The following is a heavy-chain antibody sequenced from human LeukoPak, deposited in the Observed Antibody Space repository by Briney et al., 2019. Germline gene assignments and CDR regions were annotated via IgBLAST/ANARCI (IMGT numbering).Heavy chain of an antibody. V-gene: IGHV1-18*04. J-gene: IGHJ4*02. CDR2: ISAYNGNT. Sequence: ASVKVSCKASGYTFTGYYMHWVRQAPGQGLEWMGWISAYNGNTNYAQKLQGRVTMTTDTSTSTAYMELRSLRSDDTAVYYCARRIVGATDFDYWGQGTLVTVSS. CDR3: ARRIVGATDFDY. CDR1: GYTFTGYY. D-gene: IGHD1-26*01.